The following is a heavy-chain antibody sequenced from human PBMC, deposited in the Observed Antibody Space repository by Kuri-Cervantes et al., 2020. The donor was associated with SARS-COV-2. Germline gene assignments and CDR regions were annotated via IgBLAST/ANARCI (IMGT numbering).Heavy chain of an antibody. CDR3: AREGGGWYRQSSFDY. Sequence: GGSLRLSCVVSGLSFSNYHMHWVRQAPGKGLEWVAVISYDGSNKYYADSVKGRFTISRDNSKNTLYLQMNSLRAEDTTVYYCAREGGGWYRQSSFDYWGQGTLVTVSS. CDR1: GLSFSNYH. V-gene: IGHV3-30*04. CDR2: ISYDGSNK. J-gene: IGHJ4*02. D-gene: IGHD6-19*01.